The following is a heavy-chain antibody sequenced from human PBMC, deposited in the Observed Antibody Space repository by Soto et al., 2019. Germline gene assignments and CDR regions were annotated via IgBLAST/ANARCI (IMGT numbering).Heavy chain of an antibody. CDR1: GYTLTELS. V-gene: IGHV1-24*01. CDR2: LDPEGGET. CDR3: GTLAGYVGAGRDFDF. D-gene: IGHD3-10*01. J-gene: IGHJ4*02. Sequence: QVQVVQSGAEVKKPGASVKVSCKVSGYTLTELSMHWVRQAPGKGLEWMGGLDPEGGETVYAQKFQGRVTMTDDTSTDTAYMELRNLRSDDTAVYYCGTLAGYVGAGRDFDFWGQGTLITVSS.